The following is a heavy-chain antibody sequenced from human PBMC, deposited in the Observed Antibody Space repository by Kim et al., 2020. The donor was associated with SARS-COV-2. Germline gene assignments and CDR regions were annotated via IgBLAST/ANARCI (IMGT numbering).Heavy chain of an antibody. Sequence: SETLSLTCTVSGDSSSSSSFYWGWIRQSPGKGLEWIGNIYYSGSTYYNPSLKSRVTMSVDTSKNQFSRKLSSVLAADTAVYYCARDCDRSGYGLFDNWG. J-gene: IGHJ3*02. CDR3: ARDCDRSGYGLFDN. D-gene: IGHD3-22*01. CDR1: GDSSSSSSFY. V-gene: IGHV4-39*07. CDR2: IYYSGST.